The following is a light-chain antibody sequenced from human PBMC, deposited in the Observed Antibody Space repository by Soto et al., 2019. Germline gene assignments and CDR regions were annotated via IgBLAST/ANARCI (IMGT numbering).Light chain of an antibody. CDR2: DAS. CDR3: QQRSNWPPRT. Sequence: EIVLTQSPATLSLSPGERATLSCRASQSVSSYLAWYQQKPGHDPRLLIYDASNRATGIPARFSGSGSGTDVSITISSLEPEDFAVYYCQQRSNWPPRTFGQGTRLEIK. J-gene: IGKJ5*01. CDR1: QSVSSY. V-gene: IGKV3-11*01.